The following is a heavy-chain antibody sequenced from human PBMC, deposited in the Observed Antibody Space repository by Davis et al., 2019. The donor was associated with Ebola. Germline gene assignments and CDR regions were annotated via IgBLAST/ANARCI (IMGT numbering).Heavy chain of an antibody. CDR1: GFSFSSSG. CDR2: IRHDVSTP. Sequence: PGGSLRLSCAASGFSFSSSGMHWVRQAPGKGLEWVALIRHDVSTPYYADSVKGRFTISRDNSNNALWLQMNSLRAEDTAVYYCASLAVAGTKRDFDYWGQGTLVTVSS. CDR3: ASLAVAGTKRDFDY. V-gene: IGHV3-30*02. J-gene: IGHJ4*02. D-gene: IGHD6-19*01.